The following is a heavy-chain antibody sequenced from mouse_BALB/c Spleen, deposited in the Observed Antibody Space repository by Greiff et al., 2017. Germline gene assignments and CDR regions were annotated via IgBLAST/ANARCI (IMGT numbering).Heavy chain of an antibody. D-gene: IGHD3-1*01. J-gene: IGHJ3*01. CDR1: GYAFSSYW. CDR2: IYPGDGDT. Sequence: VQVVESGAELVRPGSSVKISCKASGYAFSSYWMNWVKQRPGQGLEWIGQIYPGDGDTNYNGKFKGKATLTADKSSSTAYMQLSSLTSEDSAVYFCARSIGDGAWFAYWGQGTLVTVSA. V-gene: IGHV1-80*01. CDR3: ARSIGDGAWFAY.